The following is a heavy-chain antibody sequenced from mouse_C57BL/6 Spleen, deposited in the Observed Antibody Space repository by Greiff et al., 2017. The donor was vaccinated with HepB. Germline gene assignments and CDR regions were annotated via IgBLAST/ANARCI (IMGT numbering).Heavy chain of an antibody. CDR1: GYTFTSYW. D-gene: IGHD3-1*01. CDR3: ARLGAQDYFDY. CDR2: IDPSDSET. J-gene: IGHJ2*01. Sequence: QVQLQQPGAELVRPGSSVKLSCKASGYTFTSYWMHWVKQRPIQGLEWIGNIDPSDSETHYNQKFKDKATLTVDKSSSTAYMQLSSLTSEDSAVYYSARLGAQDYFDYWGQGTTLTVSS. V-gene: IGHV1-52*01.